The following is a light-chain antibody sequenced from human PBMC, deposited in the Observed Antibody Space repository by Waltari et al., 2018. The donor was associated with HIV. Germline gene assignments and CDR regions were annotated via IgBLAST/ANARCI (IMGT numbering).Light chain of an antibody. CDR2: HSS. V-gene: IGKV3D-15*01. CDR3: QQYHHWPPLT. Sequence: TQSPATISVSPGGRVTVSCGASQNVDDKLAWYQQKPGQSPRLLIYHSSFRAAGVPTRFGGAGSATNFTLTITSLQSEDFALYFCQQYHHWPPLTFGGGSRVELK. J-gene: IGKJ4*01. CDR1: QNVDDK.